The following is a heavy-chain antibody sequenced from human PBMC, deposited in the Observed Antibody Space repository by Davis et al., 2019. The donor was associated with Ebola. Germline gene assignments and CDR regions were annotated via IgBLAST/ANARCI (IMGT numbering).Heavy chain of an antibody. J-gene: IGHJ5*02. CDR3: ARARREQQLVGSNWFDP. CDR2: ISAYNGNT. CDR1: GYTFTSYG. D-gene: IGHD6-13*01. Sequence: ASVKVSCKASGYTFTSYGISWVRQAPGQGLEWMGWISAYNGNTNYAQKLQGRVTMTTDTSTSTAYMELRSLRSDDTAVYYCARARREQQLVGSNWFDPWGQGTLVTVS. V-gene: IGHV1-18*01.